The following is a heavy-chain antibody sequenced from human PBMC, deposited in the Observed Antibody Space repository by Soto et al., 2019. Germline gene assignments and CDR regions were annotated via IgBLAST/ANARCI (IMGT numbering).Heavy chain of an antibody. V-gene: IGHV3-48*03. CDR2: ISSSGSTI. CDR3: ASEGIAAAGTSLDY. D-gene: IGHD6-13*01. CDR1: GFTFSSYE. J-gene: IGHJ4*02. Sequence: EVQLVESGGGLVQPGGPLRLSCAASGFTFSSYELNWVRQAPGKGLEWVSYISSSGSTIYYADSVKGRFTISRDNAKNSLYLQMNSLRAEDTAVYYCASEGIAAAGTSLDYWGQGTLVTVSS.